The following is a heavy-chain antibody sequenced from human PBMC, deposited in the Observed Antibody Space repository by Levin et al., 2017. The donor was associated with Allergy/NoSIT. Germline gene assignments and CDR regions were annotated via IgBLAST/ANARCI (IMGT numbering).Heavy chain of an antibody. D-gene: IGHD6-19*01. CDR2: IWTTGDGT. CDR1: GFTFSSYV. CDR3: VKGSSAWFFLDY. J-gene: IGHJ4*02. V-gene: IGHV3-64D*06. Sequence: GGSLRLSCSVSGFTFSSYVMHWVRQAPGKGLEYVSAIWTTGDGTYYADAVKGRFTISRDNSKSTLYLQMSGLRVEDTAVYYCVKGSSAWFFLDYWGQGALVTVSS.